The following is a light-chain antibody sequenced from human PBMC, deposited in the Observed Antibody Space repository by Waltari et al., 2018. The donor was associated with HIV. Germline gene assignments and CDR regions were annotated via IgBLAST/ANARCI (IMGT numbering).Light chain of an antibody. CDR3: QQYNSSPIYI. V-gene: IGKV3-20*01. Sequence: EIVLTQSPGSLSLSPGERATLSCRASQAVINNYLAWYQQKPGQAPRLLIYGASTRVTGSPDRFRGSGSGTDFTLTISRLEPEDFAVYYCQQYNSSPIYIFGPGTKVDLK. J-gene: IGKJ3*01. CDR1: QAVINNY. CDR2: GAS.